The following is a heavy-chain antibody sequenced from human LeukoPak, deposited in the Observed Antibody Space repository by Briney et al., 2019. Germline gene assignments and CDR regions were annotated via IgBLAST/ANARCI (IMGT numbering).Heavy chain of an antibody. CDR1: GFTFSNAW. Sequence: GGSLRLSCTASGFTFSNAWMSWVRQAPEKGREGVANIKEDGSEKYYVDSVKWRFTISRDNAKNSLYLQMNSLRAEDTAVYYCARDEYNWNVDAFDIWGQGTVVTASS. V-gene: IGHV3-7*01. CDR2: IKEDGSEK. CDR3: ARDEYNWNVDAFDI. J-gene: IGHJ3*02. D-gene: IGHD1-20*01.